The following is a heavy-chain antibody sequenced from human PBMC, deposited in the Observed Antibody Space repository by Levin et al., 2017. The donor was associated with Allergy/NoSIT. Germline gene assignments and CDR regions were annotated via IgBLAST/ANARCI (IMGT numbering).Heavy chain of an antibody. V-gene: IGHV4-59*01. Sequence: SETLSLTCSVSGGSISGFYWSWLRQTPGKGLEWIGYIHYRGTTDFNPSLKNRVAISVDTSSNQFSLKLFSVTAADTGMYYCSRDRVGATPFWGQGALLTVAS. J-gene: IGHJ4*02. D-gene: IGHD1-26*01. CDR3: SRDRVGATPF. CDR1: GGSISGFY. CDR2: IHYRGTT.